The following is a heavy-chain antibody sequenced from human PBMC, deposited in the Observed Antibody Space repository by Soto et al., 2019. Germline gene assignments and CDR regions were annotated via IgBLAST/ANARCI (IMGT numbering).Heavy chain of an antibody. CDR3: ARYDAESGSNKLDP. J-gene: IGHJ5*02. D-gene: IGHD5-12*01. CDR2: IYYSGST. V-gene: IGHV4-61*01. Sequence: QVQLQESGPGLVKPSETLSVTCTVSGGSVSSRSHFWSWIRQPPGGGLQWIGYIYYSGSTNYNPSLKSRATLSVDTSRNQFSLRLTSVTAADTAVYYWARYDAESGSNKLDPWGQGTLVTVSS. CDR1: GGSVSSRSHF.